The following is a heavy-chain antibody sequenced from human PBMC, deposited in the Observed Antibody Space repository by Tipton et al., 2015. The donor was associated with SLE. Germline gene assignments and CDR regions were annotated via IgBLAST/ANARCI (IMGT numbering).Heavy chain of an antibody. Sequence: SLRLSCAASGFTFSSYAMSWVRQAPGKGLEWVSAISGSGGSTYYADSVKGRFTISRDNSKNTLYLQMNSLRAEDTAVYYCAKDEYHYDGTGYHLLGHFDYWGQGTLVTVSS. CDR1: GFTFSSYA. J-gene: IGHJ4*02. CDR3: AKDEYHYDGTGYHLLGHFDY. D-gene: IGHD3-22*01. V-gene: IGHV3-23*01. CDR2: ISGSGGST.